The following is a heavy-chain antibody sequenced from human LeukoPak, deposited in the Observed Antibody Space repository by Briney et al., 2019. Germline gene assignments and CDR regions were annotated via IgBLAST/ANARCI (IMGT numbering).Heavy chain of an antibody. CDR1: GGSIRNSFW. D-gene: IGHD5-18*01. CDR3: RIRGYSYVLDY. CDR2: IYNSGST. V-gene: IGHV4-4*02. Sequence: SETLSLTCAVSGGSIRNSFWWSWVRQAPGKGLEWIGEIYNSGSTNYNPSLKTRVTISLDESENKFSLKLTSVTAADTAVYYCRIRGYSYVLDYWGQGTLVTVSS. J-gene: IGHJ4*02.